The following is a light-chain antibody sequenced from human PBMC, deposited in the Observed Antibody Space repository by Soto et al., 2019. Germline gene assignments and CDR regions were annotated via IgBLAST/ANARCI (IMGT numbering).Light chain of an antibody. CDR3: QQRSNWPPPLT. CDR1: QSVSSY. V-gene: IGKV3-11*01. CDR2: DAS. Sequence: EIVLTQSPATLSLSPGESATLSCRASQSVSSYLAWYQQKPGQAPRLLIYDASNRATGIPARFSGSGSGTDFTLTISSLEPEDFAVYYCQQRSNWPPPLTFGGGTKVEIK. J-gene: IGKJ4*01.